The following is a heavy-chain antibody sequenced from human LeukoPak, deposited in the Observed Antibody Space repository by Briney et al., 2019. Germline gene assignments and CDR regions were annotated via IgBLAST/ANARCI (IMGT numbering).Heavy chain of an antibody. CDR3: AKALSGPGNYGDFDY. V-gene: IGHV3-53*01. CDR1: GFTVSSNY. D-gene: IGHD3-10*01. Sequence: GGSLRLSCAASGFTVSSNYMSWVRQAPGKGLEWVSVIYSGGSTYYAYSVKGRFTMSRDNSKNTLYLQMNSLRVEDTAVYYCAKALSGPGNYGDFDYWGQGTLVTVSS. J-gene: IGHJ4*02. CDR2: IYSGGST.